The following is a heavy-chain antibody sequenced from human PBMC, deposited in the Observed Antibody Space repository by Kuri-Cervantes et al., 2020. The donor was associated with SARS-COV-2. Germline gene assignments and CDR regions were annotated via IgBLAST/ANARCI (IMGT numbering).Heavy chain of an antibody. CDR2: IYYSGST. D-gene: IGHD4-23*01. CDR3: ARPGGFLDV. CDR1: GGSITSHY. V-gene: IGHV4-59*11. J-gene: IGHJ6*04. Sequence: SETLSLTCTVSGGSITSHYWNWIRQSPGRGLEWIGYIYYSGSTKYNPSLNSRVTMSVDTSKNQFSLKLSSVTAADTAVYYCARPGGFLDVWGKGTTVTVSS.